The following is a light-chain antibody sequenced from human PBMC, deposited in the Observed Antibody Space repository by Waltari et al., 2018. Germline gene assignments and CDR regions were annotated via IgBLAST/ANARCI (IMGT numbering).Light chain of an antibody. V-gene: IGLV3-21*04. Sequence: SYVLTQPPSVSVPPGKTATITCGGNNIGSKSVHWYQQKPGQAPVLVMYYDSDRPSGPPDRFSASNSVNTATLTISRVEAGDEADYYCHVWDSYSDHAVFGGGTQLTVL. CDR1: NIGSKS. CDR3: HVWDSYSDHAV. J-gene: IGLJ7*01. CDR2: YDS.